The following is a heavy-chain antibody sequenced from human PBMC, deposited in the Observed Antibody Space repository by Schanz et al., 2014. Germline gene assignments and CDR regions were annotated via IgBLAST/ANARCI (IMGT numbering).Heavy chain of an antibody. CDR3: ARKVVATIGGYYDN. V-gene: IGHV3-23*04. J-gene: IGHJ4*02. Sequence: EVQLVESGGGLVQPGGSLRLSCAASGFTFSDAWMSWVRQAPGKGLEWVSVISASGGDTYYADSVRGRFTISRDNAENTLFLQMNSLRAEDTAVYYCARKVVATIGGYYDNWGQGTLVIVSS. CDR2: ISASGGDT. D-gene: IGHD5-12*01. CDR1: GFTFSDAW.